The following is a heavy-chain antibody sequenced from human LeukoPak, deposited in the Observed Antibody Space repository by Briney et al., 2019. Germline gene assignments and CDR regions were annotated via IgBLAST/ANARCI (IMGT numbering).Heavy chain of an antibody. V-gene: IGHV3-23*01. CDR1: GFTFSSYS. CDR2: ISGSGVST. J-gene: IGHJ4*02. Sequence: GGSLRLSCAASGFTFSSYSMNWVRQAPGKGLEWVSAISGSGVSTYYADSVKGRFTVSRDNSKNTLYLQMSSLRAEDTALYYCARGREDYDSGGYYLLFDFWGQGTLVTVSS. CDR3: ARGREDYDSGGYYLLFDF. D-gene: IGHD3-22*01.